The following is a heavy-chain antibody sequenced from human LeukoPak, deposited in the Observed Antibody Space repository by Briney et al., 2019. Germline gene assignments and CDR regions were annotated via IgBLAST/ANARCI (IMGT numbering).Heavy chain of an antibody. D-gene: IGHD3-10*01. CDR2: IYPDDSDA. V-gene: IGHV5-51*01. J-gene: IGHJ6*02. CDR1: GYNFGTRW. CDR3: ARGAYGSGSYYNYYGMDV. Sequence: GESLKISCKGSGYNFGTRWVAWVRQMPGKGLEWMGIIYPDDSDARHSPSFQGQVTISADKSINTAYLQWSSLKASDTAIYFCARGAYGSGSYYNYYGMDVWGQGTTVTVSS.